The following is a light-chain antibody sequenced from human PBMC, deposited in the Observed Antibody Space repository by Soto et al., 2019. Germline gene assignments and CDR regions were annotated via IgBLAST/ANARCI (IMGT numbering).Light chain of an antibody. V-gene: IGLV3-1*01. J-gene: IGLJ2*01. CDR2: QDD. Sequence: SYELTQPPSVSVSPGQTVSITCSGDKLGDGYASWYQQKPGQSPVLVIYQDDKRPSGIPERFSGSNAGDTATLTISGTQAVDEADYYCQAWDISFVIFGGGTKLTVL. CDR3: QAWDISFVI. CDR1: KLGDGY.